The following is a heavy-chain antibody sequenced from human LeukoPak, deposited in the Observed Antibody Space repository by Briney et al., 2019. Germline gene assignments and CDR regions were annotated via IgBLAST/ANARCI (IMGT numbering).Heavy chain of an antibody. CDR3: ARGGRITMVRGGHPYYFDY. D-gene: IGHD3-10*01. Sequence: SETLSLTCAVYGGSFSGYYWSWIRQPPGKGLEWIGEINHSGSTNYNPSLKSRVTISVDTSKNQFSLKLSSVTAADTAVFYCARGGRITMVRGGHPYYFDYWGQGTLVTVSS. J-gene: IGHJ4*02. V-gene: IGHV4-34*01. CDR2: INHSGST. CDR1: GGSFSGYY.